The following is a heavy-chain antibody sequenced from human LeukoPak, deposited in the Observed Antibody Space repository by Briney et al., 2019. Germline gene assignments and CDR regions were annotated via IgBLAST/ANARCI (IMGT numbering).Heavy chain of an antibody. CDR2: NYYSGST. D-gene: IGHD2-15*01. CDR1: GGSISSYY. V-gene: IGHV4-59*01. Sequence: SETLSLTCTVSGGSISSYYWSWLRQPPGKGLEGIGYNYYSGSTNYNPSLKSRVTISVDTSKNQFSLKLSSVTAADTAVYYCARVGSLAYCSGGSCYSDPNWFDPWGQGTLVTVSS. J-gene: IGHJ5*02. CDR3: ARVGSLAYCSGGSCYSDPNWFDP.